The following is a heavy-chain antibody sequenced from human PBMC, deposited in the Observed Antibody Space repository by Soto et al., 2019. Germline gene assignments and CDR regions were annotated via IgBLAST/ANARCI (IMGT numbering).Heavy chain of an antibody. CDR1: GFTFSSYA. Sequence: GGSLRLSCAASGFTFSSYAMSWVRQAPGKGLGWVSAISGSGGSTYYADSVKGRFTISRDNSKNTLYLQMNSLRAEDTAVYYCAKTMAVGGSYRFKYYFDYWGQGTLVTVS. CDR2: ISGSGGST. V-gene: IGHV3-23*01. J-gene: IGHJ4*02. CDR3: AKTMAVGGSYRFKYYFDY. D-gene: IGHD3-16*02.